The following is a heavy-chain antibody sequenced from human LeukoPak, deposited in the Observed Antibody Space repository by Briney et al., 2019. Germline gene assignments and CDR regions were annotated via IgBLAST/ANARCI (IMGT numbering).Heavy chain of an antibody. Sequence: SETLSLTCSVSGGSIGSYYWSWIRKPAGKGLEWIGRIYSSGITNYNPSLKSRVTMSVDTSKNQFSLELNSVTAADTAFYYCARVRSGSYYFDYWGQGTLVTVSS. D-gene: IGHD1-26*01. CDR3: ARVRSGSYYFDY. CDR1: GGSIGSYY. J-gene: IGHJ4*02. V-gene: IGHV4-4*07. CDR2: IYSSGIT.